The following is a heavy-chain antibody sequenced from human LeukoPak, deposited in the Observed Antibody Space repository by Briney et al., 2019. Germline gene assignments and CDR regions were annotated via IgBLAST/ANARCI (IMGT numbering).Heavy chain of an antibody. D-gene: IGHD1-14*01. CDR1: GYTFDIYG. V-gene: IGHV1-18*01. J-gene: IGHJ6*03. CDR3: ARVYNSYYYYMDV. CDR2: IATYNGKT. Sequence: ASVKVSCKASGYTFDIYGIAWVRQAPGQGLEWMGWIATYNGKTDYAQNLQGRVTMTTDLSTGTAYMELRSLGSDDTAVYYCARVYNSYYYYMDVWGKGTPVTVSS.